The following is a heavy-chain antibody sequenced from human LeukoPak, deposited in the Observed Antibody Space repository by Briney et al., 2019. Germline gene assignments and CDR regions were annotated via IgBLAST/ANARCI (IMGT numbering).Heavy chain of an antibody. CDR2: INPNSGGT. Sequence: ASVKVSCKASGYTFTSYYMHWVRQAPGQGLEWMGWINPNSGGTNYAQKFQGWVTMTRDTSISTAYMELSRLRSDDTAVYYCARATAAGAFGVDYWGQGTLVTVSS. V-gene: IGHV1-2*04. CDR3: ARATAAGAFGVDY. J-gene: IGHJ4*02. CDR1: GYTFTSYY. D-gene: IGHD6-13*01.